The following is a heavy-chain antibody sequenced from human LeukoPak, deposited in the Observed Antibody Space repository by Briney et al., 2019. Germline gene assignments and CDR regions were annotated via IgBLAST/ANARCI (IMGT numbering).Heavy chain of an antibody. CDR2: INHSGST. Sequence: PSETLSLTCAVYGGSFSGYYWSWLRQPPGKGLEWIGEINHSGSTNYNPSLKSRVTISVDTSKNQFSLKLSSVTAADTAVYYCAMRSPAVAGLNFDYWGQGTLVTVSS. CDR1: GGSFSGYY. CDR3: AMRSPAVAGLNFDY. D-gene: IGHD6-19*01. V-gene: IGHV4-34*01. J-gene: IGHJ4*02.